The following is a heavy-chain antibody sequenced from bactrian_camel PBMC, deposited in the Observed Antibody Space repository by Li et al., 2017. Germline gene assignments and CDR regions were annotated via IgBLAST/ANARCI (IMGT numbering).Heavy chain of an antibody. V-gene: IGHV3S55*01. D-gene: IGHD7*01. CDR1: GYTYGRCC. Sequence: HVQLVESGGGSVQAGGSPRLSCAASGYTYGRCCMGWFRQAPGKEREGVAAVYSSGSTYYADSVKGRFTIFQDNAKNTVYLQMNSLKPEDTAMYYCANGGFCARFDFSYWGLGTQVTVS. J-gene: IGHJ6*01. CDR3: ANGGFCARFDFSY. CDR2: VYSSGST.